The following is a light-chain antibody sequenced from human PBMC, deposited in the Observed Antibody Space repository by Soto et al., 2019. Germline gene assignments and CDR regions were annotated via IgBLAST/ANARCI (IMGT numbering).Light chain of an antibody. CDR3: QQYNDYWT. CDR2: DTS. Sequence: DIQMTQSPSTLSASVGDRVTITCRASQSIDSWLAWYQQKPGKAPKLLIYDTSSFESGDPSRFSGSGSGTEFTLTINSLQPDDFATYYCQQYNDYWTFGQGTKVDIK. V-gene: IGKV1-5*01. J-gene: IGKJ1*01. CDR1: QSIDSW.